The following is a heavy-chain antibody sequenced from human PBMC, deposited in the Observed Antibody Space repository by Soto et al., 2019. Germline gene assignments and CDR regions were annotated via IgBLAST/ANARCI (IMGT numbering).Heavy chain of an antibody. V-gene: IGHV3-23*01. CDR2: ISSSGGST. D-gene: IGHD1-26*01. Sequence: EVQLLESGGGLVQPGGSLRLSCAASGFTFNTYAMSWVRQAPGKGLEWVSAISSSGGSTYYADSVKGRFTISRDNSKNTLYLQMNSLSDEDTAVYSCAKGPQVGLQYFQYWGQGTLVTVSS. CDR1: GFTFNTYA. CDR3: AKGPQVGLQYFQY. J-gene: IGHJ1*01.